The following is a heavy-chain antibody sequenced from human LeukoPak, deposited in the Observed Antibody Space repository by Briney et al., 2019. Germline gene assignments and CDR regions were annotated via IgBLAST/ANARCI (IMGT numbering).Heavy chain of an antibody. CDR2: IRSKANSYAT. D-gene: IGHD3-22*01. CDR1: GFTFSGSA. CDR3: TSQNYYDEGWFDP. Sequence: GGSLRLSCAASGFTFSGSAMHWVRQASGKGLEWVGRIRSKANSYATAYAASVKGRFTISRDDSKNTAYLQMNSLKVEDSAVYYCTSQNYYDEGWFDPWGQGTLVTVSS. J-gene: IGHJ5*02. V-gene: IGHV3-73*01.